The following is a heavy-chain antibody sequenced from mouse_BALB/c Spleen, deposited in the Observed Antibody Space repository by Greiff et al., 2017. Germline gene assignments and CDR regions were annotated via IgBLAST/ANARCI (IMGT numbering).Heavy chain of an antibody. V-gene: IGHV1S135*01. CDR1: GYSFTSYY. CDR2: IDPFNGGT. D-gene: IGHD1-1*01. Sequence: VQLKQSGPELMKPGASVKISCKASGYSFTSYYMHWVKQSHGKSLEWIGYIDPFNGGTSYNQKFKGKATLTVDKSSSTAYMHLSSLTSEDSAVYYCARDYGSSPFAYWGQGTLVTVSA. J-gene: IGHJ3*01. CDR3: ARDYGSSPFAY.